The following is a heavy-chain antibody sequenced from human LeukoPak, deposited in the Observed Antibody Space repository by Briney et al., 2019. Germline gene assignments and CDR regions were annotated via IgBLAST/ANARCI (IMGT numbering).Heavy chain of an antibody. D-gene: IGHD1-1*01. CDR2: IHHSGST. V-gene: IGHV4-38-2*01. Sequence: SETLSLTCAVSGYSISSGYHWDWIRQPPGKGLEWIGSIHHSGSTYYNPSLKSRVTISVDTSKNQFSLKLSSVTAADTAVYYCARINWNPDYWGQGTLVTVSS. J-gene: IGHJ4*02. CDR3: ARINWNPDY. CDR1: GYSISSGYH.